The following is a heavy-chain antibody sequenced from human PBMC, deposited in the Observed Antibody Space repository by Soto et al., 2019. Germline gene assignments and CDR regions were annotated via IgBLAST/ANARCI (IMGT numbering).Heavy chain of an antibody. V-gene: IGHV1-69*02. D-gene: IGHD6-19*01. CDR1: GGTFSSYT. CDR2: IIPILGIA. CDR3: ARNISKQWLVRYFGAFDI. J-gene: IGHJ3*02. Sequence: GASVKVSCTASGGTFSSYTISWVRQAPGQGLEWMGRIIPILGIANYAQKFQGRVTITADKSTSTAYMELSSLRSEDTAVYYCARNISKQWLVRYFGAFDIGGQGTRVTVS.